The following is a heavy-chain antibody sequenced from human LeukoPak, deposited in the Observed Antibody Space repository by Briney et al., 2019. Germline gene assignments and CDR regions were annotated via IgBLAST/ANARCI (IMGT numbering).Heavy chain of an antibody. Sequence: PGGSLRLSCAASGFTFSSYGMSWVRQAPGKGLEWVSGISGSGGSTYHADSVKGRFTISRDNSKSTLSLQMNSLRAEDTAVYYCAKGSSSSWYFDYWGQGTLVTVSS. CDR1: GFTFSSYG. CDR2: ISGSGGST. J-gene: IGHJ4*02. V-gene: IGHV3-23*01. CDR3: AKGSSSSWYFDY. D-gene: IGHD6-13*01.